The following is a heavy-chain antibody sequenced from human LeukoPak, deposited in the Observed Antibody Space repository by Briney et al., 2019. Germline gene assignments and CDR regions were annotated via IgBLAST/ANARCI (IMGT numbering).Heavy chain of an antibody. CDR2: INSDGSWT. CDR3: VSFYETY. V-gene: IGHV3-74*01. Sequence: GGSLSLSCAASGNYWVHWVRQVPGQGLVWVSHINSDGSWTSYADSVKGRFTISKDNAKNTVYLQMNSLRAEDTAVYYCVSFYETYWGRGTLVTVSS. D-gene: IGHD2/OR15-2a*01. CDR1: GNYW. J-gene: IGHJ4*02.